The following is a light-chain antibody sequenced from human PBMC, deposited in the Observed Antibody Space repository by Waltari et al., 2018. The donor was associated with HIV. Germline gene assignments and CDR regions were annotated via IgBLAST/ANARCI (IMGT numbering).Light chain of an antibody. J-gene: IGLJ1*01. CDR1: NIGTKN. CDR2: RDD. V-gene: IGLV3-9*01. CDR3: QVWHSNTAV. Sequence: SYDLTPALSVSVALGPTATITCAGFNIGTKNVNWYQQKAGQAPLLVIYRDDNRPSGTPELFSGAGSSNTATLIISGAQPGDEADYFCQVWHSNTAVFGSGTKVTVL.